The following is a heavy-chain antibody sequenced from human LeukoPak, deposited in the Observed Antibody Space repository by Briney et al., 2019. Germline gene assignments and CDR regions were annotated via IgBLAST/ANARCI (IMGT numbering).Heavy chain of an antibody. V-gene: IGHV3-9*01. CDR3: AKEGFPIAAAAGGYLGTNWFDP. CDR2: ISWNSGSI. CDR1: GFTFDDYA. Sequence: PGRSLRLSCAASGFTFDDYAMHWVRQAPGKGLEWVSGISWNSGSIGYADSVKGRFTISRDNAKNSLYLQMNSLRAEDTALYYCAKEGFPIAAAAGGYLGTNWFDPWGQGTLVTVSS. J-gene: IGHJ5*02. D-gene: IGHD6-13*01.